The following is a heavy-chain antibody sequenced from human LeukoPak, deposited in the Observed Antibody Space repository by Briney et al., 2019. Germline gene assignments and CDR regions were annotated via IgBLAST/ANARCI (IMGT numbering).Heavy chain of an antibody. CDR2: IYYSGST. CDR1: GGSISSSSYY. D-gene: IGHD1-1*01. Sequence: SETLSLTCTVSGGSISSSSYYWGWIRQPPGKGLEWIGNIYYSGSTYYSPSLKSRVTISVDTSKNQFSLKLSSVTAADTAVYYCARPVPSRLGWFDPWGQGTLVTVSS. V-gene: IGHV4-39*01. J-gene: IGHJ5*02. CDR3: ARPVPSRLGWFDP.